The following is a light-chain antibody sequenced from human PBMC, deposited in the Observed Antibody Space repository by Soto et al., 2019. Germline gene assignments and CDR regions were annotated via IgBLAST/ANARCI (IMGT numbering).Light chain of an antibody. Sequence: QSVLTQPPSASGTPGQRVTISCSGSSSNIGSNTVNWYQQLPGTAPKLVIYSNNQRPPGVPDRFSGSKSGTSASLAISGLQSEDEADYYCVAWDDSLNGYVVFGRGTKVTVL. V-gene: IGLV1-44*01. CDR2: SNN. CDR3: VAWDDSLNGYVV. J-gene: IGLJ2*01. CDR1: SSNIGSNT.